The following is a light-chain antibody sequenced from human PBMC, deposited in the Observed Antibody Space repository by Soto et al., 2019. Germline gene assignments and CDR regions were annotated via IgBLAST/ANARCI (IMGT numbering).Light chain of an antibody. CDR1: QSVLYSSNKKNY. CDR2: WAS. J-gene: IGKJ1*01. CDR3: QQSYSTPRT. V-gene: IGKV4-1*01. Sequence: DIVMTQSPDSLAVSLGERATINCKSSQSVLYSSNKKNYLAWYQQKSGQSPKVLIYWASTRESGVPDRFSGSGSGTDFMLTISSLQDEDAAVYYCQQSYSTPRTFGQGTKVEIK.